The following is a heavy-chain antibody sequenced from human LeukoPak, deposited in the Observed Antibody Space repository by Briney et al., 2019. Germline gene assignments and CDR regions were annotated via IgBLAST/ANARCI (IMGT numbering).Heavy chain of an antibody. J-gene: IGHJ4*02. D-gene: IGHD1-26*01. CDR1: GGTFSSYA. CDR2: IIPIFGTA. V-gene: IGHV1-69*05. CDR3: ARVRVREGELPSSVPYFDY. Sequence: SVKVSCKASGGTFSSYAISWVRQAPGQGPEWMGGIIPIFGTANYAQKFQGRVTITTDESTSTAYMELSSLRSEDTAVYYCARVRVREGELPSSVPYFDYWGQGTLVTVSS.